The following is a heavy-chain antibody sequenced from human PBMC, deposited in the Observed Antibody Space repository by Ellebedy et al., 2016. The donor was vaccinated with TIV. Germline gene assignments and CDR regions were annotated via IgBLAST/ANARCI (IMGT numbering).Heavy chain of an antibody. CDR2: ISNTNSYI. CDR3: AKIELEHRFYYYAMDV. J-gene: IGHJ6*02. CDR1: GSTFSGYT. D-gene: IGHD1/OR15-1a*01. V-gene: IGHV3-21*01. Sequence: PGGSLRLSCAASGSTFSGYTMNWVRQAPGKGLEWVSSISNTNSYIYYADSVKGRFTISRDNAKNSLYLQMNSLRAEDTAVYFCAKIELEHRFYYYAMDVWGQGTTVTVSS.